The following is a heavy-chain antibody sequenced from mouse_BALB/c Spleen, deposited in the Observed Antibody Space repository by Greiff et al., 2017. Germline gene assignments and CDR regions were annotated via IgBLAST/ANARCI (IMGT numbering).Heavy chain of an antibody. CDR1: GFSLSTSGMG. CDR2: IWWDDDK. V-gene: IGHV8-8*01. J-gene: IGHJ4*01. D-gene: IGHD1-1*02. Sequence: QVTLKVSGPGILQPSQTLSLTCSFSGFSLSTSGMGVGWIRQPSGKGLEWLAHIWWDDDKRYNPALKSRLTISKDTSSNQVFLKIASVDTADTATYNCVGKKGFSYYYVGTYARNSGGKEPQSPSPQ. CDR3: VGKKGFSYYYVGTYARNS.